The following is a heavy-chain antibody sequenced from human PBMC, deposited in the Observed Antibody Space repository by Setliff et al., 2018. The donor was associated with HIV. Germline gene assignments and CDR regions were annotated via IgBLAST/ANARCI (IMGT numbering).Heavy chain of an antibody. J-gene: IGHJ4*02. D-gene: IGHD3-22*01. V-gene: IGHV3-48*03. CDR3: ARGSGYWAPPRYFDY. CDR1: GFPFSSYE. Sequence: GGSLRLSCAASGFPFSSYEMNWVRQAPGKGLEWVSYISSSGSTIYYADSVKVRFTISRDNTKNSLYLQMNSLRAEDTAVYYCARGSGYWAPPRYFDYWGQGTLVTVSS. CDR2: ISSSGSTI.